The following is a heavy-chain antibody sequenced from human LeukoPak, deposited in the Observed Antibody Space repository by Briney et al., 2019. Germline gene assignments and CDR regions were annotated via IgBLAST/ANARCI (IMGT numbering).Heavy chain of an antibody. CDR2: IWYDGSNK. CDR1: GFTFSSYG. D-gene: IGHD2/OR15-2a*01. V-gene: IGHV3-33*01. J-gene: IGHJ4*02. Sequence: GGSLRLSCAASGFTFSSYGMHWVRQAPGKGLEWVALIWYDGSNKYYTDSVKGRLTISRDNSKNTLYLQMNSLRAEDTAIYYCAREGPRGNSQFDYWGQGTLVTVSS. CDR3: AREGPRGNSQFDY.